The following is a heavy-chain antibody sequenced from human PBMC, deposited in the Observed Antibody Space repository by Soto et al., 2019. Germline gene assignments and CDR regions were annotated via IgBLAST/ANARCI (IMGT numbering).Heavy chain of an antibody. CDR1: GYSFTTYG. V-gene: IGHV1-18*01. CDR2: ISGYNGDT. J-gene: IGHJ5*02. D-gene: IGHD6-19*01. CDR3: ARDVAGYSSA. Sequence: ASVKVSCKASGYSFTTYGITWVRQAPGQGLEWMGWISGYNGDTNYAQKFQGRLTITTDTTTSTAYMELRSLRSDDTAVFYCARDVAGYSSAWGQGTLVTVS.